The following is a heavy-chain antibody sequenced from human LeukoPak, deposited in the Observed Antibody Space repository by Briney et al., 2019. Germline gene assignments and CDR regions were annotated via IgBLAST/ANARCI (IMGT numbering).Heavy chain of an antibody. D-gene: IGHD1-1*01. CDR1: GGSFSGYY. J-gene: IGHJ4*02. CDR2: INHGGST. Sequence: SETPSLTCAVYGGSFSGYYWTWIRQPPGKGLEWIGEINHGGSTTYNPSLKSRVTISVDTSKNQFSLKLTSVTAADTAVYYCARGDLGAETTVDYWGQGTLVTVSS. V-gene: IGHV4-34*01. CDR3: ARGDLGAETTVDY.